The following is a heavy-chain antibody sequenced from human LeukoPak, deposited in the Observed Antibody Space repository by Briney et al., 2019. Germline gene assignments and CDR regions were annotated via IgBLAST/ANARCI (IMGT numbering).Heavy chain of an antibody. CDR2: IYYSGST. D-gene: IGHD2-2*03. Sequence: SETLSLTCTVSGGSISSYYWSWIRQPPGKGLEWIGYIYYSGSTNYNPSLKSRVTISVDTSKNQFSLKLSSVTAADTAVYYCARSDGYCSSTSCYVPGHFDYWGQGTLVTVSS. CDR1: GGSISSYY. J-gene: IGHJ4*02. V-gene: IGHV4-59*01. CDR3: ARSDGYCSSTSCYVPGHFDY.